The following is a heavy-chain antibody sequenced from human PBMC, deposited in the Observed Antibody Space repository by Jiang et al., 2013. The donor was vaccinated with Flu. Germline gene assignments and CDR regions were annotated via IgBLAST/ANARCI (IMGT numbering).Heavy chain of an antibody. CDR2: INYMGAP. J-gene: IGHJ5*02. CDR3: ARDQRYYYDSSALGGWFDP. D-gene: IGHD3-22*01. Sequence: LEWIGTINYMGAPTTTRPLKSRVTISVDTSKNQFSLKLSSVTAADTAVYYCARDQRYYYDSSALGGWFDPWGQGTLVTVSS. V-gene: IGHV4-31*02.